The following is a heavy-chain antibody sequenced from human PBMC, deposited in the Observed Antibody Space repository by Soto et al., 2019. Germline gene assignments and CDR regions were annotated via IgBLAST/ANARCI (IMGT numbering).Heavy chain of an antibody. V-gene: IGHV4-34*01. CDR3: STRAYDTNGYYRFDP. J-gene: IGHJ5*01. CDR2: INHSGRV. Sequence: PSETLSLTCAVYGGSFSGHSWTWIRQSPGKGLEWIGDINHSGRVNYSPSLKRRVTISLDTSKNQFSLTLSAVTAAATAMYYCSTRAYDTNGYYRFDPWGQGTLVTVSS. D-gene: IGHD3-22*01. CDR1: GGSFSGHS.